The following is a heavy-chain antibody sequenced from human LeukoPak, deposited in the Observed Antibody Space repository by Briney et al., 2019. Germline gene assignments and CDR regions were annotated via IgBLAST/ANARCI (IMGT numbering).Heavy chain of an antibody. CDR1: GFTFSSYA. Sequence: GGSLRLSCAASGFTFSSYAMSWVRQAPGKGLEWVSAISGSGGSTYYADSVKGRFTISRDNSKNTLYLQMNSLRAEDTAVYYCAKEGYCSGGSCHLSMDVWGQGTTVTVSS. V-gene: IGHV3-23*01. J-gene: IGHJ6*02. CDR3: AKEGYCSGGSCHLSMDV. D-gene: IGHD2-15*01. CDR2: ISGSGGST.